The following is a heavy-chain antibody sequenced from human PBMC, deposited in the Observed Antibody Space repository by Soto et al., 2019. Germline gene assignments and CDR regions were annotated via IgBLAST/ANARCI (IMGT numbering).Heavy chain of an antibody. Sequence: EVQLVESGGGLVQPGGSLRLSCAASGFTFSSYWMHWVRQAPGKGLVWVSRINSDGSSTSYADSVKGRFTISRDNAKNTLYLQMNSLRAEDTAVYYCVRGDIVVVPADNGMDVWGQGTTVTVSS. CDR2: INSDGSST. D-gene: IGHD2-2*01. V-gene: IGHV3-74*01. J-gene: IGHJ6*02. CDR3: VRGDIVVVPADNGMDV. CDR1: GFTFSSYW.